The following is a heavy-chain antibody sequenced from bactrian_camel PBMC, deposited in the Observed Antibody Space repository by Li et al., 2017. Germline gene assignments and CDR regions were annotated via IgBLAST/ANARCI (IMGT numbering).Heavy chain of an antibody. CDR2: IDSDGK. Sequence: HVQLVESGGGSVQAGGSLKLSCVASHFTFSNSRNCMGWFRQAPGKDREGVAHIDSDGKWYAESLKGRSTISTDDANNTLDLQLDSLQPEDTAMYYCAVLSQFNHCRGVVVGIWQQYASWGQGTQVTVS. CDR1: HFTFSNSRNC. CDR3: AVLSQFNHCRGVVVGIWQQYAS. V-gene: IGHV3S55*01. J-gene: IGHJ4*01. D-gene: IGHD6*01.